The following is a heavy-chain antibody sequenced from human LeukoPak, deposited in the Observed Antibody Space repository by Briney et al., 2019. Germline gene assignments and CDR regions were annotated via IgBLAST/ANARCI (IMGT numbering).Heavy chain of an antibody. J-gene: IGHJ4*02. V-gene: IGHV3-7*05. CDR2: IKQDGSKI. CDR3: TTDRVRGSGSSWYYFDY. CDR1: GFTFSSNW. Sequence: GGSLRLSCAASGFTFSSNWMSWVRQAPGKGLEWVANIKQDGSKIYYVDSMKGRFTISRDNAKNSLYLQMNSLKTEDTAVYYCTTDRVRGSGSSWYYFDYWGQGTLVTVSS. D-gene: IGHD6-13*01.